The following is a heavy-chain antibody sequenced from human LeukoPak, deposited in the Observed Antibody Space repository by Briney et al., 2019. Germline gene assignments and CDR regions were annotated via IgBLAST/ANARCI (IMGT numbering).Heavy chain of an antibody. CDR3: AKDPSGYGSGRDSSPIDY. J-gene: IGHJ4*02. Sequence: GGSLRLSCAASGFTFSSYAMSWVRQAPGKGLEWVSSISGSGGSTYYAVSVKGRFTISRDNSKNTLYLQMNSLRAEDTAVYYCAKDPSGYGSGRDSSPIDYWGQGTLVTVSS. V-gene: IGHV3-23*01. CDR1: GFTFSSYA. CDR2: ISGSGGST. D-gene: IGHD3-10*01.